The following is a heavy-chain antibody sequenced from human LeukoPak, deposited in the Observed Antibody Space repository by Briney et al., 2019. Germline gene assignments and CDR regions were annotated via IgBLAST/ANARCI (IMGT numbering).Heavy chain of an antibody. J-gene: IGHJ5*02. V-gene: IGHV1-69*05. CDR2: IVPLFGTA. CDR3: ARESRSSSFWFDP. CDR1: GGTFSSDA. Sequence: ASVKVSCKASGGTFSSDAISWVRQVPGQGLEWMGGIVPLFGTASYAQKFQGRVTITTDESTSTAYMELSSLRFEDTAVYYCARESRSSSFWFDPWGQGTLVTVSS. D-gene: IGHD6-6*01.